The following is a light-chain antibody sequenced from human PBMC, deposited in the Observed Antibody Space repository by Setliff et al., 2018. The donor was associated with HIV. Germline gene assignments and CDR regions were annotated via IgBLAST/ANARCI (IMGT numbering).Light chain of an antibody. Sequence: QSVLTQPASVSGSPGQSITISCTGTSSDVGGYDYVSWYQQHPGKVPKLMLYEVGNRPSGVSNRFSGSKSGNTASLTISGLQAEDEADYYCCSYTSSTTLVFGTGTKAT. CDR1: SSDVGGYDY. J-gene: IGLJ1*01. CDR3: CSYTSSTTLV. V-gene: IGLV2-14*01. CDR2: EVG.